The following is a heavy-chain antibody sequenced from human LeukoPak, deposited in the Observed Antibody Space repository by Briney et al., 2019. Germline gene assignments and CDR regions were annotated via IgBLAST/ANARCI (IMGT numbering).Heavy chain of an antibody. V-gene: IGHV3-30*18. J-gene: IGHJ4*02. D-gene: IGHD6-6*01. CDR2: ISYDGSNK. CDR1: GFTFSSYG. Sequence: GGSLRLSCTASGFTFSSYGMHWVRQAPGKGLEWVAVISYDGSNKYYADSVKGRFTISRDNSKNMLYLQMNSLRAEDTAVYYCAKWKYSNSGIDDYWGQGTLVTVSS. CDR3: AKWKYSNSGIDDY.